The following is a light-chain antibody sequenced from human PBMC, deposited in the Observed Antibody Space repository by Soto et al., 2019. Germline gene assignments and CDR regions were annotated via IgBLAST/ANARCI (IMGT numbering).Light chain of an antibody. J-gene: IGKJ3*01. CDR2: AAS. Sequence: DIQMTQSPSSLSASVGDRGTITCRASQSIKNHLNWYQQKPGRPPKLLLYAASSLRSGVPARFSGSGSGTDFTLTITSLQTEDFATYYCQQSDSPPYTFGPGTTVDFK. CDR3: QQSDSPPYT. CDR1: QSIKNH. V-gene: IGKV1-39*01.